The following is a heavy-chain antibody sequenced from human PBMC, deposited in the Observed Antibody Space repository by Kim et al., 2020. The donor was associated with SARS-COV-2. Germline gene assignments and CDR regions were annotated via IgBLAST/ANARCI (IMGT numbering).Heavy chain of an antibody. D-gene: IGHD3-3*01. CDR2: IKQDGSEK. V-gene: IGHV3-7*01. Sequence: GGSLRLSCAASGFTFSSYWMSWVRQAPGKGLEWVANIKQDGSEKYYVDSVKGRFTISRDNAKNSLYLQMNSLRAEDTAVYYCARIALRFLEWLLRPINDAFDIWGQGTMVTVSS. CDR1: GFTFSSYW. J-gene: IGHJ3*02. CDR3: ARIALRFLEWLLRPINDAFDI.